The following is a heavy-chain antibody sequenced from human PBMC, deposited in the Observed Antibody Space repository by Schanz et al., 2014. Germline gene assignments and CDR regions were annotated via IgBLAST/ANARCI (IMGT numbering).Heavy chain of an antibody. D-gene: IGHD2-15*01. CDR1: GFTFSSYG. CDR3: ARDPGGTKTHGL. CDR2: IWYDGSNK. J-gene: IGHJ4*02. V-gene: IGHV3-33*01. Sequence: QVQLVESGGGVVQPGRSLRLSCAASGFTFSSYGMHWVRQAPGKGLEWVAVIWYDGSNKYYADSVKGRFTISRDNSKNTVYLQMNSLRAEDTAVYYCARDPGGTKTHGLWGQGTLVTVSS.